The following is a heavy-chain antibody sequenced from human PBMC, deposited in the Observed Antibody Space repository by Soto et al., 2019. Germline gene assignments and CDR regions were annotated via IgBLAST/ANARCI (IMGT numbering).Heavy chain of an antibody. D-gene: IGHD3-9*01. Sequence: SETLSLTCTVSGGSISRYYWSWIRQPPGKGLEWIGYIYYSGSTNYNPSLKSRVTISVDTSKNQFSLKLSSVTAADTAVYYCARGTPVLRYFDWSAGFDIWGQGTMVTVSS. J-gene: IGHJ3*02. CDR3: ARGTPVLRYFDWSAGFDI. CDR1: GGSISRYY. CDR2: IYYSGST. V-gene: IGHV4-59*01.